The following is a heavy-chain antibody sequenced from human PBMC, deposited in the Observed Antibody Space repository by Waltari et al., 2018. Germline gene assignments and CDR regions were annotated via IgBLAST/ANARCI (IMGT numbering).Heavy chain of an antibody. J-gene: IGHJ4*02. D-gene: IGHD3-10*01. V-gene: IGHV3-30-3*01. CDR1: GFTFSSYA. CDR2: ISYDGSNK. CDR3: ARDPRSSPRGGGDY. Sequence: QVQLVESGGGVVQPGRSLRLSCAASGFTFSSYAMHWVRQAPGKGLEWVAVISYDGSNKYYADSVKGRFTISRDNSKNTLYLQMNSLRAEDTAVYYCARDPRSSPRGGGDYWGQGTLVTVSS.